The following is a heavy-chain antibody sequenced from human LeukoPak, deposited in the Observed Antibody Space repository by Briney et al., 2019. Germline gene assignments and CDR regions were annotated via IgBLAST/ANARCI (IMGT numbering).Heavy chain of an antibody. Sequence: SQTLSLTCTVSGGSISSGDYYWSWIRQPPGKGLEWIGYIYYSGSTNYNPSLKSRVTISVDTSKNQFSLRLNSVTAADTAVYYCARTPYISGYRLFDHWGQGTLVTVS. J-gene: IGHJ4*02. CDR2: IYYSGST. D-gene: IGHD3-22*01. CDR3: ARTPYISGYRLFDH. V-gene: IGHV4-61*08. CDR1: GGSISSGDYY.